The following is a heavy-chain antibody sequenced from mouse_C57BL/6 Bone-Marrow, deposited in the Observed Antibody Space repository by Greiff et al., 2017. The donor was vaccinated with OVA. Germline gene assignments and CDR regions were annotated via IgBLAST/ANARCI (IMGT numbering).Heavy chain of an antibody. CDR1: GFNIKDDY. CDR2: IDPENGDT. V-gene: IGHV14-4*01. Sequence: VQLQQSGAELVRPGASVKLSCTASGFNIKDDYMHWVKQRPEQGLEWIGWIDPENGDTEYASKFQGKATITADTSSNTAYLQLSSLTSEDTAVYYCTTEDITTVVGYFDVWGTGTTVTVSS. J-gene: IGHJ1*03. CDR3: TTEDITTVVGYFDV. D-gene: IGHD1-1*01.